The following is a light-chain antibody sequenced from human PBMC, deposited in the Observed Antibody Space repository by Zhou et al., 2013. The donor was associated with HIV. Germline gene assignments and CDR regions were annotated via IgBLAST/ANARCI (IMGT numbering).Light chain of an antibody. J-gene: IGKJ2*01. CDR3: QQCHRPYT. CDR2: GAS. CDR1: QSVSSNH. Sequence: EIVLTQSPGTLSLSPGERATLSCRASQSVSSNHLAWYQQKPGQAPRSLIFGASSRATGIPDRFSGSGSGTEFTLTISSLQPDDFATYYCQQCHRPYTFGQGTKLEIK. V-gene: IGKV3-20*01.